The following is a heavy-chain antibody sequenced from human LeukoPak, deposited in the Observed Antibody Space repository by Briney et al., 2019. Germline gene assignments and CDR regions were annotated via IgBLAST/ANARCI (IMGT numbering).Heavy chain of an antibody. Sequence: PSQTLSLTCTVSGGSISSGGYYWSWIRQPPGKGLEWIGYIYHSGSTYYNPSLKSRVTISVDRSKNQFSLKLSSVTAADTAVYYCARDPGITIFGPGLFDYWGQGTLVTVSS. CDR2: IYHSGST. CDR1: GGSISSGGYY. J-gene: IGHJ4*02. V-gene: IGHV4-30-2*01. CDR3: ARDPGITIFGPGLFDY. D-gene: IGHD3-3*01.